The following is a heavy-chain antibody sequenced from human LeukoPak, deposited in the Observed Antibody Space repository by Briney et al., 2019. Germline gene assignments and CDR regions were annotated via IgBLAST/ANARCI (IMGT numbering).Heavy chain of an antibody. D-gene: IGHD4-17*01. J-gene: IGHJ4*02. V-gene: IGHV1-18*01. CDR3: ARWDPRYDDYVEYFDY. CDR2: ISTYNANT. Sequence: ASVKVSCKASGYTFPSYSISWVRQAPGQGLEWMGWISTYNANTNYAQKFQGRVTMTTDTSTSTVHMELRSLGSDDTAVYYCARWDPRYDDYVEYFDYWGQGTLVTVSS. CDR1: GYTFPSYS.